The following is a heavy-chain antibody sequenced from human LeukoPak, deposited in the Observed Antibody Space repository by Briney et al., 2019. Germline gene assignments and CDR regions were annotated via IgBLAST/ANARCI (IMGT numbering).Heavy chain of an antibody. Sequence: PSETLSLTCTVSGGSLSSSSYYWGWIRQPPGKGLEWLGCSYYSGSTYYNPSLKSRVTISVATSKNQFSMKLSSVTAADTAVYSCARVTMVRGVPTNSFDPWGQGTLVTVSS. V-gene: IGHV4-39*07. D-gene: IGHD3-10*01. CDR2: SYYSGST. CDR3: ARVTMVRGVPTNSFDP. CDR1: GGSLSSSSYY. J-gene: IGHJ5*02.